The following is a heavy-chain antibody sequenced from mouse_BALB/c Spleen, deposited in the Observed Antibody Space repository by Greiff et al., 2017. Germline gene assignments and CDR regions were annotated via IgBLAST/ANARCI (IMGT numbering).Heavy chain of an antibody. CDR2: ISYSGST. CDR3: ARWVYGSSYYAMDY. V-gene: IGHV3-8*02. J-gene: IGHJ4*01. CDR1: GDSITSGY. Sequence: DVMLVESGPSLVKPSQTLSLTCSVTGDSITSGYWNWIRKFPGNKLEYMGYISYSGSTYYNPSLKSRISITRDTSKNQYYLQLNSVTTEDTATYYCARWVYGSSYYAMDYWGQGTSVTVSS. D-gene: IGHD1-1*01.